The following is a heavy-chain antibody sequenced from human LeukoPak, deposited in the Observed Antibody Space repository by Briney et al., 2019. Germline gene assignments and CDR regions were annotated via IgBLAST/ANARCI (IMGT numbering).Heavy chain of an antibody. CDR2: TYYRSKLYN. CDR3: ARDFGTTGWHTFDY. Sequence: SQTLSLTCVVSGDSVSSKNGAWNWIRQSPSRGLEWLGRTYYRSKLYNDYGESMEGRMTISQDTSKNQYSLHLNSVTPDDTAVYYCARDFGTTGWHTFDYWGQGTLVTVSS. D-gene: IGHD6-19*01. V-gene: IGHV6-1*01. CDR1: GDSVSSKNGA. J-gene: IGHJ4*02.